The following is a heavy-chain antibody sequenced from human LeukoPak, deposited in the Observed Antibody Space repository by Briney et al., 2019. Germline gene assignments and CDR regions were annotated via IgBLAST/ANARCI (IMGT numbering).Heavy chain of an antibody. J-gene: IGHJ6*02. CDR1: GFTVSSNY. CDR2: IYSGGST. V-gene: IGHV3-53*01. CDR3: ARAAAGTDYYYYGMDV. D-gene: IGHD6-13*01. Sequence: GGSLRLSCAASGFTVSSNYMSWVRQAPGKGLEWVSVIYSGGSTYYADSVKGRFTISRDNSKNTLYLQMNSLRAEDTAVYYCARAAAGTDYYYYGMDVWGQGTTVTVSS.